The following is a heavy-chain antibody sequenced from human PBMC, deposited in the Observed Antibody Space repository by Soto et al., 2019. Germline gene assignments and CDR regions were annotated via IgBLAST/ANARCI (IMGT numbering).Heavy chain of an antibody. CDR2: INPNTGYT. J-gene: IGHJ4*02. D-gene: IGHD3-16*02. V-gene: IGHV1-8*01. CDR1: GYTFTSYD. Sequence: ASVKVSCKASGYTFTSYDINWVRQATGQGLEWMGWINPNTGYTDYAQKFQGRVTMTGNTSITTAYMELSSLRSEDTAVYYCVRGRVMITFGVVIVIDYRGQRSPVTVSS. CDR3: VRGRVMITFGVVIVIDY.